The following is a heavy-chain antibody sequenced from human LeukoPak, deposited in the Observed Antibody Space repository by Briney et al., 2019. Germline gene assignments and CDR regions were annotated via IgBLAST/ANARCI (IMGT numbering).Heavy chain of an antibody. CDR3: ARDRIAYVHDAFDI. CDR2: IYYSGST. CDR1: DASMSYYY. V-gene: IGHV4-59*01. Sequence: SETLSLTCTVSDASMSYYYWSWIRQPPGKGLEWIGYIYYSGSTNYNPSLKSRVTISVDTSKNQFSLKLSSVTAADTAVYYCARDRIAYVHDAFDIWGQGTMVTVSS. J-gene: IGHJ3*02. D-gene: IGHD3-10*02.